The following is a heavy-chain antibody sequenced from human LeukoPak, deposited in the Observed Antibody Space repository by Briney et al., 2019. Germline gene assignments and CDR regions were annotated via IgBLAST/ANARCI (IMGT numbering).Heavy chain of an antibody. Sequence: GGSLRLSCVASGFTFSDYYMSWVRQAPGKGLEWVAVISYDGSNKYYPDSVKGRFTISRDNSKNTLYLQMNSLRAEDTAVYYCARSRYGDGSGSPWDWGQGTLVTVSS. CDR2: ISYDGSNK. J-gene: IGHJ4*02. CDR3: ARSRYGDGSGSPWD. CDR1: GFTFSDYY. D-gene: IGHD3-10*01. V-gene: IGHV3-30*03.